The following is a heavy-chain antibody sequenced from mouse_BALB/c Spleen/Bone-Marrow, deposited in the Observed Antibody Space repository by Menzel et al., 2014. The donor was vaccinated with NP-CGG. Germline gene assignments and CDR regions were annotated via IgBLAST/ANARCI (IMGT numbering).Heavy chain of an antibody. V-gene: IGHV14-3*02. CDR3: ALYYDYDVGY. CDR2: IDPANGNT. J-gene: IGHJ2*01. CDR1: GFNIKDTY. D-gene: IGHD2-4*01. Sequence: DVQLQESGAELVKPGASVKLSCTASGFNIKDTYMHWVKQRPEQGLEWIGRIDPANGNTKYDPKFQGKATITADTSSNTAYLQLSSLTSEDTAVYYCALYYDYDVGYWGQGTTLTGSS.